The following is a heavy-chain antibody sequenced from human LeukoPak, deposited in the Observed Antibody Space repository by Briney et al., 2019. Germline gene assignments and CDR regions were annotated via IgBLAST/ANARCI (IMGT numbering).Heavy chain of an antibody. D-gene: IGHD6-13*01. Sequence: GESLKISCKGSGYSFTSYWIGWVRQMPGKGLEWMGIIYPGDSDIRYSPSFQGQVTISADKSISTAYLQWSSLKASDTAMYYCARHNNPAGYSSSWYSPFDYWGQGTLVTVSS. CDR3: ARHNNPAGYSSSWYSPFDY. V-gene: IGHV5-51*01. CDR2: IYPGDSDI. J-gene: IGHJ4*02. CDR1: GYSFTSYW.